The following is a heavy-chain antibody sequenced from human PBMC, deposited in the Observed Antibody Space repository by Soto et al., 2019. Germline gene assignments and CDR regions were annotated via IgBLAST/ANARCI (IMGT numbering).Heavy chain of an antibody. Sequence: GGSLRLSCAASGVTVSSSQMTWVRQAPGKALEWVSLIFIGGTTQYAVSVKGRFTISRDYSRNTVFLQMNSLRAEDTAVYYCTTDRIQLGVPGPIDATGPLDYWGQGTLVTSPQ. J-gene: IGHJ4*02. CDR3: TTDRIQLGVPGPIDATGPLDY. CDR1: GVTVSSSQ. D-gene: IGHD3-16*01. V-gene: IGHV3-53*01. CDR2: IFIGGTT.